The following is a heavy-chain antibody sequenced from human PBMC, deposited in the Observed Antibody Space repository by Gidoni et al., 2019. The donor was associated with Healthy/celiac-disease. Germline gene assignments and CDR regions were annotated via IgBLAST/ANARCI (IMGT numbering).Heavy chain of an antibody. CDR3: ARGSRVGNWNDY. CDR2: INPSGST. J-gene: IGHJ4*02. CDR1: GGSFSGYY. Sequence: VQLQQRGAGLLKPSETLSPTCAVDGGSFSGYYWNWIRQPPGKGLKWIGEINPSGSTNSHPSLKSRVTISVDTAKNQFSLKLSSVTAADTAVYYCARGSRVGNWNDYWGQGTLVTVSS. V-gene: IGHV4-34*01. D-gene: IGHD1-20*01.